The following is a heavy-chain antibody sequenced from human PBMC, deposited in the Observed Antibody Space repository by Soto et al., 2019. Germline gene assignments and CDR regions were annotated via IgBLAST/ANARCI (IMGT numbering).Heavy chain of an antibody. V-gene: IGHV3-30-3*01. CDR2: TSYDGSNK. Sequence: PGGWLRLSCAGSRFTFSSFTMSCVRQSPGKGLERLAATSYDGSNKYYADSVKGRFIISRDNSKNTLDLLLNTLRAEDTAVYYCAGVYYGGNSVNNYWGQGTPVPVSS. D-gene: IGHD2-8*01. J-gene: IGHJ4*02. CDR3: AGVYYGGNSVNNY. CDR1: RFTFSSFT.